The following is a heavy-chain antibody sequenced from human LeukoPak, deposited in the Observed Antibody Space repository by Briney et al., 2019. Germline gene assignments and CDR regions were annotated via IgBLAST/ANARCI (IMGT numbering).Heavy chain of an antibody. CDR1: GFTFSSYA. V-gene: IGHV3-30-3*01. J-gene: IGHJ4*02. CDR3: ARDRISAARSLGFYFDY. D-gene: IGHD6-6*01. CDR2: ISYDGSNK. Sequence: GGSLRLSCAASGFTFSSYAMHWVRQAPGKGLEWVAGISYDGSNKYYADSVKGRFTISRDNSKNTLYLQMNSLRAEDTAVYYCARDRISAARSLGFYFDYWGQGTLVTVSS.